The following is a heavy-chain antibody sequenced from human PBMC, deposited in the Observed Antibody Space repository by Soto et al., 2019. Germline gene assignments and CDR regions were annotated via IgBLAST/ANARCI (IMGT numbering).Heavy chain of an antibody. J-gene: IGHJ4*02. CDR2: IIPLFGTP. CDR1: GGIFSTYA. Sequence: QVQLVQSGAAVKKPGSSVKVSCKASGGIFSTYAISWLRQAPGHGLEWMGGIIPLFGTPNYEERFQGRGTIAADASTSTAYMELSRLRSEDTAVYYCARDRDAYGSGNYYNRMDFWGQGTLVTFSS. V-gene: IGHV1-69*01. D-gene: IGHD3-10*01. CDR3: ARDRDAYGSGNYYNRMDF.